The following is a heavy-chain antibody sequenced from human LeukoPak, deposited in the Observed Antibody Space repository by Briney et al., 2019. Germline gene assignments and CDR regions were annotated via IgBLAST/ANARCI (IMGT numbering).Heavy chain of an antibody. CDR3: ARSRELLDFDT. V-gene: IGHV1-2*02. D-gene: IGHD3-10*01. CDR1: GYTFSDYT. J-gene: IGHJ4*02. Sequence: GASVKVSCKTSGYTFSDYTIHWVRQAPGQGPEWMGWINPSSNAANYARRFEGRVSLTRDTSISTADMVLTSLTSDDTGVYYCARSRELLDFDTWGQGTLVSVSS. CDR2: INPSSNAA.